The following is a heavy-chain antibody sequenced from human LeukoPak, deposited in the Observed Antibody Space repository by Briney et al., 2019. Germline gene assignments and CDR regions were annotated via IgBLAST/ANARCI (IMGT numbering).Heavy chain of an antibody. CDR2: IYYSGST. V-gene: IGHV4-39*07. J-gene: IGHJ5*02. CDR1: GGSISSSSYY. CDR3: ARRPQRGLRNQGNWFDP. Sequence: PSETLSLTCTVSGGSISSSSYYWGWIRQPPGKGLEWIGSIYYSGSTYYNPSLKSRVTISVDTSKNQFSLKLSSVTAADTAVYYCARRPQRGLRNQGNWFDPWGQGTLVTVSS. D-gene: IGHD4-17*01.